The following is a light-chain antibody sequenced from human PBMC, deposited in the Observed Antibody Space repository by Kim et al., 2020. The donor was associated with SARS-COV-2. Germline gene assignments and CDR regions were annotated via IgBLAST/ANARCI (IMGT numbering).Light chain of an antibody. CDR3: ASWDDRLNCPV. J-gene: IGLJ3*02. Sequence: QSVLTQPPSVSGTPGQRVTISCSGGSSDIGGNDVYWYQQLPGTAPKLLINRSNRRPSGVPDRFSGSKSGTSASLAISGLRSEDEADYYCASWDDRLNCPVFGGGTQLTVL. CDR2: RSN. V-gene: IGLV1-47*01. CDR1: SSDIGGND.